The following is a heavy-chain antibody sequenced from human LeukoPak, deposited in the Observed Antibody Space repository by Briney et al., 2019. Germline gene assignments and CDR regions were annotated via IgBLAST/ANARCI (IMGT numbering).Heavy chain of an antibody. D-gene: IGHD3-22*01. J-gene: IGHJ4*02. CDR2: IKQDGSEK. CDR3: ARDSGQYYYDSSGYYDSDY. CDR1: GFTFSSYW. V-gene: IGHV3-7*01. Sequence: GGSLRLSCAASGFTFSSYWMSWVRQAPGKGLEWVANIKQDGSEKYYVDSVKGRFTISRDNAKNPLYLQMNSLRAEDTAVYYCARDSGQYYYDSSGYYDSDYWGQGTLVTVSS.